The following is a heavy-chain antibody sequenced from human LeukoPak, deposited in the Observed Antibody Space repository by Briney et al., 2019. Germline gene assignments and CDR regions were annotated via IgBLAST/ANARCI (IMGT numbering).Heavy chain of an antibody. CDR1: GGSISSGDYY. V-gene: IGHV4-30-4*01. J-gene: IGHJ4*02. D-gene: IGHD2-15*01. Sequence: SQTLSLTCTVSGGSISSGDYYWSWIRQPPGKGLEWIGYIYYSGSTYYNPSLKSRVTISVDTSKNQFSLKLSSVTAADTAVYYCAREKVYCSGGSCYGTGVDYWGQGTLVTVSS. CDR3: AREKVYCSGGSCYGTGVDY. CDR2: IYYSGST.